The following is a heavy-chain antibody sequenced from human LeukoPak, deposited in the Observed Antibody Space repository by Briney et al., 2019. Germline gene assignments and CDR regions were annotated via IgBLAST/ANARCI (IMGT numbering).Heavy chain of an antibody. D-gene: IGHD2-21*02. CDR3: ARLGDCGGDCYSDWFDP. J-gene: IGHJ5*02. CDR1: GGPISSYY. V-gene: IGHV4-59*08. CDR2: IYYSGST. Sequence: SETLSLTCTVSGGPISSYYWSWIRQPPGKGLEWIGYIYYSGSTNYNPSLKSRVTISVDTSKNQFSLKLSSVTAADTAVYYCARLGDCGGDCYSDWFDPRGQGTLVTVSS.